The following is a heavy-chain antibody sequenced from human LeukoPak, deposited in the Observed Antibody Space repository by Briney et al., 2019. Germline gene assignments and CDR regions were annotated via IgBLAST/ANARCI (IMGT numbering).Heavy chain of an antibody. Sequence: QTGGSLRLSCAASGFTFNSYEMNWVRQAPGKGLEWVSYISSSGSTIYYADSVKGRFTISRDNAKNSLYLQMNSLRAEDTAVYYCARSSNGGSYYFDYWGQGTLVTVSS. CDR3: ARSSNGGSYYFDY. J-gene: IGHJ4*02. CDR1: GFTFNSYE. CDR2: ISSSGSTI. D-gene: IGHD2-15*01. V-gene: IGHV3-48*03.